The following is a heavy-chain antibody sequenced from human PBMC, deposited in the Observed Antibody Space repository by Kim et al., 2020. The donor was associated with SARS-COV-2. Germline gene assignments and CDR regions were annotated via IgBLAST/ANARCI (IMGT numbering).Heavy chain of an antibody. CDR2: IIPIFGTA. V-gene: IGHV1-69*13. D-gene: IGHD5-18*01. J-gene: IGHJ4*02. Sequence: SVKVSCKASGGTFSSYAISWVRQAPGQGLEWMGGIIPIFGTANYAQKFQGRVTITADESTSTAYMELSSLRSEDTAVYYCAREYTAMGQTHLDYWGQGTLVTVSS. CDR1: GGTFSSYA. CDR3: AREYTAMGQTHLDY.